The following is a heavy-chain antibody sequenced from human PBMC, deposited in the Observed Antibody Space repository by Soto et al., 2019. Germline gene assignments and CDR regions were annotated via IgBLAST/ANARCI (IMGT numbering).Heavy chain of an antibody. CDR2: ISYDGSNK. CDR3: ARQAFSARRTSDP. Sequence: GGSLRLCCAASGFTFSSYGMHWVRQAPGKGLEWVAIISYDGSNKYYADSVKGRFTISRDNAQNSLFLQMNTLSPEDTAMYYRARQAFSARRTSDP. V-gene: IGHV3-30*03. J-gene: IGHJ5*02. CDR1: GFTFSSYG.